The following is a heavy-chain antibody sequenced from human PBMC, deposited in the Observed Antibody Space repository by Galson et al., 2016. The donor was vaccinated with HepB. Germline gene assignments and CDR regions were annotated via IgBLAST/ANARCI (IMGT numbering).Heavy chain of an antibody. CDR2: ITTSGDRT. D-gene: IGHD5-12*01. J-gene: IGHJ4*02. CDR1: GFTFSSYA. CDR3: AKDRYGAYPDYFDY. V-gene: IGHV3-23*01. Sequence: SLRLSCAASGFTFSSYAMTWVRQAPGKGLEWVSGITTSGDRTLSADSVKGRFTVSRDNPKSTLFLQMNGLRAEDTAVYYCAKDRYGAYPDYFDYWGQGTLVTVSS.